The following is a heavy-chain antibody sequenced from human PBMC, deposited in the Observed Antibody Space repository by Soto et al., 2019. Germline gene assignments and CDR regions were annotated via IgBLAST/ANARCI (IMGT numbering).Heavy chain of an antibody. CDR3: ARDQATDPYYYGSGLRY. J-gene: IGHJ4*02. D-gene: IGHD3-10*01. Sequence: GGPLRLSCAASGFTFSSYWMNWVRQAPGKGLEWVSYINSSSSTIYYADSVKGRFTISRDNAKNSLYLQMNSLRDEDTAVYYCARDQATDPYYYGSGLRYWGQGTLVTVSS. V-gene: IGHV3-48*02. CDR1: GFTFSSYW. CDR2: INSSSSTI.